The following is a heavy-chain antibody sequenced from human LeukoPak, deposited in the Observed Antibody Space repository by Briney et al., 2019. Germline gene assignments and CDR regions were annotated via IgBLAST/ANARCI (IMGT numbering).Heavy chain of an antibody. V-gene: IGHV1-69*05. D-gene: IGHD3-10*01. CDR2: IIPIFGTA. Sequence: ASVKVSCKASGGTFSSYAISWVRQAPGQGLEWMGGIIPIFGTANYAQKFQGRVTITTDESTSTAYMELSSLRFEDTAVYYCASGAGITMVRGVPPTGPWYYMDVWGKGTTVTVSS. J-gene: IGHJ6*03. CDR3: ASGAGITMVRGVPPTGPWYYMDV. CDR1: GGTFSSYA.